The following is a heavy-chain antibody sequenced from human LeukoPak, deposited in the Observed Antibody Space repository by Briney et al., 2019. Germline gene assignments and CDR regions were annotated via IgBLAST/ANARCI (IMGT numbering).Heavy chain of an antibody. CDR1: GFTVSSNY. CDR2: IYSGGST. CDR3: ARDINSSGPSRYYYYMDV. D-gene: IGHD3-22*01. J-gene: IGHJ6*03. Sequence: GGSLRLSCAASGFTVSSNYMSWVRQAPGKGLEWVSVIYSGGSTYYADSVKGRFTISRDNSKNTLYLQMNSLRAEDTAVYYCARDINSSGPSRYYYYMDVWGKGTTVTISS. V-gene: IGHV3-53*01.